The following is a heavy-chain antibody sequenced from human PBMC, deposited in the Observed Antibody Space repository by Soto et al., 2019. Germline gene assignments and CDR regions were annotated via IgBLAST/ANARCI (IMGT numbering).Heavy chain of an antibody. CDR1: GFSLSTSGVG. V-gene: IGHV2-5*02. CDR2: VYWDDDK. D-gene: IGHD4-17*01. Sequence: QITLKESGPTLVKPTQTLTLTCTFSGFSLSTSGVGVVWLRQPPGKALEWLALVYWDDDKRYSRSLKSRLTITQDTSKNQVVLTMNNMDHVDTATYYCAHSSSRWPLGYWGQGALVTVSS. J-gene: IGHJ4*02. CDR3: AHSSSRWPLGY.